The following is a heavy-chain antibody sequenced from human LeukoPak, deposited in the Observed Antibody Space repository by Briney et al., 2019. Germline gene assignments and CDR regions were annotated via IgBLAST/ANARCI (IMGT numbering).Heavy chain of an antibody. V-gene: IGHV3-9*01. J-gene: IGHJ6*03. D-gene: IGHD2/OR15-2a*01. CDR1: GFSFYDYA. CDR3: AKDAYGGATFFYYMDV. Sequence: GGSLRLSCAASGFSFYDYAMHWVRQAPGKGLEWVSGISWHSGRIAYADSVRGRFTISRDNAKNSLSLQMNSLRDDDTAVYYCAKDAYGGATFFYYMDVWGKGTTVIVSS. CDR2: ISWHSGRI.